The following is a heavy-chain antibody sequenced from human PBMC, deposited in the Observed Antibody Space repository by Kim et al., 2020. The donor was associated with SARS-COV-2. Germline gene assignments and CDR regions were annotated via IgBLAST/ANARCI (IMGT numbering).Heavy chain of an antibody. J-gene: IGHJ4*02. V-gene: IGHV3-66*02. Sequence: GGSLRLSCEASGFTVSSIYMNWVRQAPGKGLEWVSIIYRGGNAYYADSVQGRFTISRNNSKNTLFLQMNSMGTEDTAVYYCARRIPTSWELDYWGQGTLVTASP. D-gene: IGHD2-2*01. CDR3: ARRIPTSWELDY. CDR2: IYRGGNA. CDR1: GFTVSSIY.